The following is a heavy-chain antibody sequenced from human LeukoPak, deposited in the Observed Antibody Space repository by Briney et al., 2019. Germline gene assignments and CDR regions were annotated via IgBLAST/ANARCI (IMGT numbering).Heavy chain of an antibody. Sequence: PSDTLSLTCTVPGGSMSSYYWSWIRQPAGKGLEYIGRIYTSGDTNSNPSLKSRVTMSVDTSNNQFSLKLRSVTAADTAVYYCARSISWLSYFDYWGQGTLVSVST. CDR2: IYTSGDT. CDR1: GGSMSSYY. V-gene: IGHV4-4*07. D-gene: IGHD6-13*01. J-gene: IGHJ4*02. CDR3: ARSISWLSYFDY.